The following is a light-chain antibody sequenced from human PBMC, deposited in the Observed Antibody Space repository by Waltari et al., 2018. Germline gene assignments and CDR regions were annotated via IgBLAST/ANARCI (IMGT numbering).Light chain of an antibody. V-gene: IGKV3-11*01. J-gene: IGKJ4*01. CDR1: KSVKTY. CDR3: KQGTDWPRT. Sequence: CRASKSVKTYLDWFQQKPGQAPRLLIYNVYNRATGVPARFSGSGSETDFTLTISSLEPEDSAIYYCKQGTDWPRTFGRGTKVQIK. CDR2: NVY.